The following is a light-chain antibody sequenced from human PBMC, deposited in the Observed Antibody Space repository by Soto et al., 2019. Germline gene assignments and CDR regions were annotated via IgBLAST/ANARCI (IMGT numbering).Light chain of an antibody. CDR3: QQSYSTPSIT. Sequence: DIQMTQSPCSLSASVGDRVTITCRASQSITSHLHWYQQKLGKAPKLLIYAASNLQSGVPSRFSGSGSGTHFTLTISTLQPEDFAIYYCQQSYSTPSITFGQGTRLEIK. CDR1: QSITSH. CDR2: AAS. J-gene: IGKJ5*01. V-gene: IGKV1-39*01.